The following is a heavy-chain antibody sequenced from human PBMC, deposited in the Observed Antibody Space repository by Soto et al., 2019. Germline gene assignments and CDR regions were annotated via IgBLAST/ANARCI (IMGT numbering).Heavy chain of an antibody. CDR2: IGIGSSTT. D-gene: IGHD3-10*01. CDR1: GFTFRNYG. V-gene: IGHV3-48*01. CDR3: ARDHYGPGWFDP. J-gene: IGHJ5*02. Sequence: GSLRLSCAASGFTFRNYGMNWVRQAPGKGLEWVSYIGIGSSTTYYADSVKGQFTISRDNAKNSLYLQMNSLRAEDTTVYYCARDHYGPGWFDPWGQGTLVTVSS.